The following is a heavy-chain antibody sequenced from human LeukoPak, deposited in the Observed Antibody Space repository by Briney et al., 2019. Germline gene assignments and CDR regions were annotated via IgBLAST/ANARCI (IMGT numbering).Heavy chain of an antibody. CDR3: ARGSGEGATDY. Sequence: PGGSLRLSCAASGFTFSSHWMHWVRQAPGKGPVWVSRIDAEGSGTTYVDSVKGRFTISRDNAKSTLHLQMYSLRAEDTAVYYCARGSGEGATDYWGQGTLVTVSS. V-gene: IGHV3-74*01. CDR1: GFTFSSHW. J-gene: IGHJ4*02. CDR2: IDAEGSGT. D-gene: IGHD1-26*01.